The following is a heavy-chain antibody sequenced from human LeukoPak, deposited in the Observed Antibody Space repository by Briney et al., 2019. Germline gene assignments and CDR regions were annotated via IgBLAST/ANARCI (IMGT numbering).Heavy chain of an antibody. D-gene: IGHD3-10*01. J-gene: IGHJ4*02. V-gene: IGHV4-39*07. CDR2: INHSGGT. CDR3: ARVSHITMIRKVIVFDY. CDR1: GGSISSSSYY. Sequence: SETLSLTCTVSGGSISSSSYYWGWIRQPPGKGLEWIGEINHSGGTNYNPSLKSRVTISVDTSKNQFSLKLSSVTAADTAVYYCARVSHITMIRKVIVFDYWGQGALVTVSS.